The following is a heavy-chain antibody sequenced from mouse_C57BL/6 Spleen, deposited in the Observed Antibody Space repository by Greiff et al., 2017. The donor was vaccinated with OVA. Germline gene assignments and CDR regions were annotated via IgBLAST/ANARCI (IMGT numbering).Heavy chain of an antibody. CDR3: AREYYGPMDY. CDR1: GYSITSGYY. D-gene: IGHD1-1*01. J-gene: IGHJ4*01. CDR2: ISYDGSN. V-gene: IGHV3-6*01. Sequence: EVHLVESGPGLVKPSQSLSLTCSVTGYSITSGYYWNWIRQFPGNKLEWMGYISYDGSNNYNPSLKNRISITSDTSKNQFYLKLNSATTEDTATYDRAREYYGPMDYWGQGTSVTVSS.